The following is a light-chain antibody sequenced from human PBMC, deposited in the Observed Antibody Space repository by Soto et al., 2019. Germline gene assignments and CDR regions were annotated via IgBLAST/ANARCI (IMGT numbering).Light chain of an antibody. V-gene: IGLV2-14*01. J-gene: IGLJ2*01. CDR3: SSYTSSSTLVV. CDR2: DVS. CDR1: SSDVGGYNY. Sequence: QSVLTQPASVSGSPGQSITISCTGTSSDVGGYNYVSWYQQHPGKAPKLMIYDVSNQPSGVSNRFSGSKSGNTASLTISGLQAEEEADYYCSSYTSSSTLVVFGGGTKLTVL.